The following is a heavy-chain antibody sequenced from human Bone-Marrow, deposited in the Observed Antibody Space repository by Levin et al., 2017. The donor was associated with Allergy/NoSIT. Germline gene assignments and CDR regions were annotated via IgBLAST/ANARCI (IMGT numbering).Heavy chain of an antibody. D-gene: IGHD6-13*01. V-gene: IGHV3-21*01. CDR1: GFIFSSYS. J-gene: IGHJ6*02. CDR2: ISDSSTYI. CDR3: VKDAVAAEDLNYYYYGMDV. Sequence: PGGSLRLSCAASGFIFSSYSMTWVRQAPGKGLEWVSSISDSSTYIYYADSVRGRFTISRDNAKKSLYLQMNSLRAEDTAVYYCVKDAVAAEDLNYYYYGMDVWGQGTTVTVSS.